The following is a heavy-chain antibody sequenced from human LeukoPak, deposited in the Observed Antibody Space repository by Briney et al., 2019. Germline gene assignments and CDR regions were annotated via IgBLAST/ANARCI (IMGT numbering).Heavy chain of an antibody. CDR1: GFNFDDYA. J-gene: IGHJ4*02. D-gene: IGHD2-2*01. CDR2: LSGSGGST. Sequence: GGSLRLSCAASGFNFDDYAMHWVRQAPGKGLEWVSGLSGSGGSTWYADSVKGRFTISRDNSKNTVYLHMNSLRAEDTAVYYCAKFEGLCGSANTCYHFDCWGQGTLVTVSS. V-gene: IGHV3-23*01. CDR3: AKFEGLCGSANTCYHFDC.